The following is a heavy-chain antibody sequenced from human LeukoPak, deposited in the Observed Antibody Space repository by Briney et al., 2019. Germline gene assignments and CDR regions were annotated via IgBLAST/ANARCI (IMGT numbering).Heavy chain of an antibody. J-gene: IGHJ4*02. CDR3: AKDAIGQYRPYYFDC. V-gene: IGHV3-23*01. Sequence: PGGPLRLSCAASGFTFSSFAMSWLRQAPGKGLEWVSSISGSGESTYYADYVKGRFTVSRDNSKNTVNLQLNSLRAEDTAVYYCAKDAIGQYRPYYFDCWGQGTLVTVSS. CDR2: ISGSGEST. D-gene: IGHD3-16*02. CDR1: GFTFSSFA.